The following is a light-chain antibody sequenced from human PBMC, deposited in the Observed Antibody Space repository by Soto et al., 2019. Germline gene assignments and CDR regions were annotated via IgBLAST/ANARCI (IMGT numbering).Light chain of an antibody. CDR3: QQYHIYSGT. V-gene: IGKV1-5*03. CDR1: QTIDSW. CDR2: KAS. Sequence: DIQMTQSPSTLSACVGDRVTITCRASQTIDSWLAWYQQRPGKPPNLLIYKASTLASGVPSRFSGSGSGTEFTLTINSLQPDDFATYYCQQYHIYSGTFGQGTKV. J-gene: IGKJ1*01.